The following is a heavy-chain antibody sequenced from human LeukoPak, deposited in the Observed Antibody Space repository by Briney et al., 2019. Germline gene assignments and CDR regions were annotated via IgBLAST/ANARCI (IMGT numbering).Heavy chain of an antibody. D-gene: IGHD6-13*01. Sequence: SVKVSCKASGGTFSSYAISWVRQAPGQGLEWMGRIIPIFGTANHAQKFQRRVTITADKSTSTDCMELSSLRSEDTAVYYCQTYSSRDKDYWGQGTLVTVSS. J-gene: IGHJ4*02. CDR2: IIPIFGTA. CDR3: QTYSSRDKDY. V-gene: IGHV1-69*06. CDR1: GGTFSSYA.